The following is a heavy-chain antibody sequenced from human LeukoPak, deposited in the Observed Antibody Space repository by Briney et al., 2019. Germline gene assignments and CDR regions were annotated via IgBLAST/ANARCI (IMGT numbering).Heavy chain of an antibody. Sequence: MESGPTLVNPTQTLTLTCTFSGFSLTTRGVGVGWIRQPPGKALEWLALIYWNDDERYSPSLTSRLTITKDTSKNQVVLTLTNMDPVDTATYYCAHRLTYYYDCSGADAFDIWGQGTMVTVSS. CDR1: GFSLTTRGVG. V-gene: IGHV2-5*01. CDR3: AHRLTYYYDCSGADAFDI. J-gene: IGHJ3*02. CDR2: IYWNDDE. D-gene: IGHD3-22*01.